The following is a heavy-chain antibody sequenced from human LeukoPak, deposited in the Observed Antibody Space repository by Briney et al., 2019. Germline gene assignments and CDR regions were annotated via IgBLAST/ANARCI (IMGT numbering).Heavy chain of an antibody. D-gene: IGHD3-10*01. CDR2: INHSGST. J-gene: IGHJ4*02. CDR3: ARVQLVRGKYFDY. Sequence: SETLSLTCAVHGGSFSGYYWSWIRQPPGKGLEWIGEINHSGSTNYNPSLKSRVTISVDTSKNQFSLKLSSVTAADTAVYYCARVQLVRGKYFDYWGQGTLVTVSS. V-gene: IGHV4-34*01. CDR1: GGSFSGYY.